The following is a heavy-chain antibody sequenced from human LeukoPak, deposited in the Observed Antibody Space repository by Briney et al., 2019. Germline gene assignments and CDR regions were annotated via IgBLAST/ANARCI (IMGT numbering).Heavy chain of an antibody. CDR1: GFTFSSYG. Sequence: GGSLRLSCAASGFTFSSYGMHWVRQAPGKGLEWVAVISYDGSNKYYADSVKGRFTISRDNSKNTLYLQMNSLRAEDTAVYYCARERGGYCSSTTCSHAFDIWGQGTMVTVSS. D-gene: IGHD2-2*01. V-gene: IGHV3-30*03. CDR2: ISYDGSNK. CDR3: ARERGGYCSSTTCSHAFDI. J-gene: IGHJ3*02.